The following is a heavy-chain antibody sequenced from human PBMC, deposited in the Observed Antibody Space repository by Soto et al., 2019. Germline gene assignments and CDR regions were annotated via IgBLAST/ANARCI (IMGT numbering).Heavy chain of an antibody. D-gene: IGHD1-1*01. Sequence: WGSLRLSCAASGFTFRDYWMTWVRQAPGMGLEWLANIKADGRDKCYVDAVKGRFTISRDNAKNSLYLQMNSLRAEDTAVYYCARDFRYDALDIWGQGTMVTVSS. V-gene: IGHV3-7*01. CDR1: GFTFRDYW. CDR2: IKADGRDK. CDR3: ARDFRYDALDI. J-gene: IGHJ3*02.